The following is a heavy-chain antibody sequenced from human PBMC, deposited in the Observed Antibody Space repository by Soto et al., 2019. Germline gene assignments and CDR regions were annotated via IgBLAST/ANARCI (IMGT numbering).Heavy chain of an antibody. CDR3: AAGGGLPRYY. CDR2: IYHSGST. V-gene: IGHV4-30-2*01. D-gene: IGHD5-12*01. Sequence: QLQLQESGSGLVKPSQTLSLTCAVSGGSISSGGYSWSWIRQPSGKGRVWIGYIYHSGSTYYNPSLKSRVTISVDRSKNQFSLKLSSVTAADTAVYFCAAGGGLPRYYWGQGTLITVSS. CDR1: GGSISSGGYS. J-gene: IGHJ4*02.